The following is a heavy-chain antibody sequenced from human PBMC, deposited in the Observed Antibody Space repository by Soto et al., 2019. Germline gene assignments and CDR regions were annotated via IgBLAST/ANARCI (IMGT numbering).Heavy chain of an antibody. CDR3: ARPKTLSYFDY. CDR1: GGSISSSSYY. CDR2: IYYSGST. J-gene: IGHJ4*02. V-gene: IGHV4-39*01. Sequence: PSETLSLTCTVSGGSISSSSYYWGWIRQPPGKGLEWIGSIYYSGSTYYNPSLKSRVTISVDTSKNQFSLKLSSVTAADTAVYYCARPKTLSYFDYWGQGTLVTVSS.